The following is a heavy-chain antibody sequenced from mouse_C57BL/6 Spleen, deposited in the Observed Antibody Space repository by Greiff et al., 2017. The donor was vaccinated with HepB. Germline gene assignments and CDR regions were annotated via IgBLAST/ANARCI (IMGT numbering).Heavy chain of an antibody. Sequence: DVMLVESGGGLVKPGGSLKLSCAASGFTFSSYAMSWVRQTPEKRLEWVATISDGGSYTYYPDNVKGRFTISRDNAKNNLYLQMSNLKSEDTAMYYGARAPFCYGDEGWYFDVWGTGTTVTVSS. J-gene: IGHJ1*03. CDR1: GFTFSSYA. D-gene: IGHD2-13*01. CDR3: ARAPFCYGDEGWYFDV. V-gene: IGHV5-4*03. CDR2: ISDGGSYT.